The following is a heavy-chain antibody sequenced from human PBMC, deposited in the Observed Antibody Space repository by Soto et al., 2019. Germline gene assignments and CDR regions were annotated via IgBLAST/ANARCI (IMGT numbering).Heavy chain of an antibody. CDR3: TTEGELWIQLWLRLEYAFDI. V-gene: IGHV3-15*07. J-gene: IGHJ3*02. CDR2: IKSKTDGGTT. CDR1: GFTFSNAW. D-gene: IGHD5-18*01. Sequence: GGSLRLSCAASGFTFSNAWMNWVRQAPGKGLEWVGRIKSKTDGGTTDYAAPVKGRFTISRDDSKNTLYLQMNSLKTEDTAVYYCTTEGELWIQLWLRLEYAFDIWGQGTMVTVSS.